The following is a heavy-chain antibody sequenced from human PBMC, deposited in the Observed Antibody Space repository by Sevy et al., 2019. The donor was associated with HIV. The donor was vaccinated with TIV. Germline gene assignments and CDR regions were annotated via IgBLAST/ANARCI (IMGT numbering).Heavy chain of an antibody. CDR3: AIGGVLRAFDI. CDR2: ISDSGRGGST. V-gene: IGHV3-23*01. Sequence: GGSLRLSCAASGFTFSTYAMTWVRQAQGKGLEWVSGISDSGRGGSTFYADYGKGRFTIYRDNSKNTLYLQMNGLSVEDTGIYYCAIGGVLRAFDIWGQGTTVTVSS. J-gene: IGHJ3*02. CDR1: GFTFSTYA. D-gene: IGHD3-16*01.